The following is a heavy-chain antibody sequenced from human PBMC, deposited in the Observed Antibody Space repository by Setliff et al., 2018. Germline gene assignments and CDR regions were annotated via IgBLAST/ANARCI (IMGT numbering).Heavy chain of an antibody. Sequence: TLSLTCTVSGGSISSSSYYWGWIRQPPGKGLEWIGSIYYSGSTYYNPSLKSRVTISVDTSKNQFSLKLSSVTAADTAVYYCARGKIRITMIVVPTGGAFDIWGQGTMVTVSS. CDR1: GGSISSSSYY. V-gene: IGHV4-39*07. J-gene: IGHJ3*02. CDR3: ARGKIRITMIVVPTGGAFDI. D-gene: IGHD3-22*01. CDR2: IYYSGST.